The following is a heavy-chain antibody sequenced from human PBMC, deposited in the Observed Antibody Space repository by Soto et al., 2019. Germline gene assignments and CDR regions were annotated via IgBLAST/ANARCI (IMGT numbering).Heavy chain of an antibody. CDR3: ARAAVRSYQLLSVWSDYYYMDV. D-gene: IGHD2-2*01. CDR1: GYTFTSYY. CDR2: INPSGGST. V-gene: IGHV1-46*03. J-gene: IGHJ6*03. Sequence: ASVKVSCKASGYTFTSYYMHWVRQAPGQGLEWMGIINPSGGSTSYAQKFQGRVTMTRDTSTSTVYMELSSLRSEDTAVYYCARAAVRSYQLLSVWSDYYYMDVWGKGTTVTVSS.